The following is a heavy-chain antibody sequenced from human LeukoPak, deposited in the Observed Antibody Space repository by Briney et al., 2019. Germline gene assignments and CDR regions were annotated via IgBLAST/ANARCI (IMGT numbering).Heavy chain of an antibody. J-gene: IGHJ4*02. CDR2: ISFSGGST. CDR3: ARGTSTYDY. CDR1: GFTFSSYA. Sequence: GGSLRLSCAASGFTFSSYAMNWVRQAPGKGLEWVSGISFSGGSTYYADSVKGRLTISRDNSKNTLFLQMNTLRGDDTAAYYCARGTSTYDYWGRGTLVTVSS. D-gene: IGHD3/OR15-3a*01. V-gene: IGHV3-23*01.